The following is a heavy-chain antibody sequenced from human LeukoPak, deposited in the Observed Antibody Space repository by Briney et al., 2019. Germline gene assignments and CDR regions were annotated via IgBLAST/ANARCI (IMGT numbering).Heavy chain of an antibody. V-gene: IGHV3-9*01. CDR2: ISWNSGSI. Sequence: GGSLRLSCAASGFTFDDYAMHWVRQAPGKGLEWVSGISWNSGSIGYADSVKGRFTISRDNAKNSLYLQMNSLRAEDTALYYCAKDISTTGTYYFDYWGQGTLVTVSS. CDR1: GFTFDDYA. J-gene: IGHJ4*02. D-gene: IGHD1-1*01. CDR3: AKDISTTGTYYFDY.